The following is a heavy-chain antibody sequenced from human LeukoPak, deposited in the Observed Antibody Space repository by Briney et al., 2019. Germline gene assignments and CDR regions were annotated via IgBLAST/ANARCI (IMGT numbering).Heavy chain of an antibody. D-gene: IGHD1-7*01. V-gene: IGHV4-39*01. CDR1: GGSIRSNSYY. J-gene: IGHJ2*01. CDR3: ARFRSDAVSNYYFDL. CDR2: LYYSGAT. Sequence: SETLSLTCSVSGGSIRSNSYYWGWIRQPPGQGLEWIGSLYYSGATYYNPSLKSRVTLLVDTSKNQFSLMPSSLTASDTAVYYCARFRSDAVSNYYFDLWGRGTLVGVSS.